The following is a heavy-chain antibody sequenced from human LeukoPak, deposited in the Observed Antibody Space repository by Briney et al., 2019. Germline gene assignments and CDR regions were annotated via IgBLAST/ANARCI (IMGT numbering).Heavy chain of an antibody. D-gene: IGHD3-10*01. Sequence: SETLSLTCTVSGGSVSDYYWSWIRQSPGKGLEWIGYIYYTGTSYNPSLKSRVTISADTSKNQFSLNLSSVTAADTAVYYCARGAMVRGPSYFDYWGQGTLVTVSS. CDR1: GGSVSDYY. CDR3: ARGAMVRGPSYFDY. CDR2: IYYTGT. J-gene: IGHJ4*02. V-gene: IGHV4-59*02.